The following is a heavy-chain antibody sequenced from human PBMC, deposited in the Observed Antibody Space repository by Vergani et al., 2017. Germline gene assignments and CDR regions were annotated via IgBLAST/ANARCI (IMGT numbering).Heavy chain of an antibody. Sequence: QVQLVESGGGVVQPGRSLRLSCAASGFTFSSYAMHWVRQAPGKGLEWVAVISYDGSNKYYADSVKGRFTISRDNSKNTLYLQMNSLRAEDTAVYYCASHYDSSGYFQHWGQVTLVTVSS. CDR1: GFTFSSYA. V-gene: IGHV3-30*01. D-gene: IGHD3-22*01. CDR3: ASHYDSSGYFQH. CDR2: ISYDGSNK. J-gene: IGHJ1*01.